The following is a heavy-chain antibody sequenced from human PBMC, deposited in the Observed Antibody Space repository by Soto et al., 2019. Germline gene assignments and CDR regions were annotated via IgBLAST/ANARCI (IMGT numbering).Heavy chain of an antibody. CDR1: GFTFSSYA. J-gene: IGHJ4*02. V-gene: IGHV3-30-3*01. D-gene: IGHD5-12*01. CDR2: ISYDGSNK. Sequence: VQLVESGGGVVQPGRSLRLSCAASGFTFSSYAMHWVRQAPGKGLEWVAVISYDGSNKYYADSVKGRFTISRDNSKNTLYLQMNSLRAEDTAVYYCARGGEATINPIFDYWGQGTLVTVSS. CDR3: ARGGEATINPIFDY.